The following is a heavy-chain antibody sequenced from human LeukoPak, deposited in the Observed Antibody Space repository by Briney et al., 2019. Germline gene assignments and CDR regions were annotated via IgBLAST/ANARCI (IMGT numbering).Heavy chain of an antibody. Sequence: GGSLRLSCAASGFTFSSYSMNWVRQAPGKGLEWVSSISSSSDYIHYADSVKGRFTISRDNAKNSLYLQMNSLRAEDPAVYSCARGGVLEPYGAFNIWGQGTMVTVSS. CDR1: GFTFSSYS. CDR2: ISSSSDYI. CDR3: ARGGVLEPYGAFNI. J-gene: IGHJ3*02. V-gene: IGHV3-21*01. D-gene: IGHD2-8*01.